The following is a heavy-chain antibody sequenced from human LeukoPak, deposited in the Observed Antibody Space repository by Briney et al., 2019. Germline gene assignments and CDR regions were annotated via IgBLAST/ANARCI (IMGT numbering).Heavy chain of an antibody. V-gene: IGHV3-7*01. Sequence: PGGSLRLSCAASGFTFSSYSMSWVRQASGKGLEWVANIKQDGSEKYYVDSVKGRFTISRDNAKNSLYLQMNSLRAEDTAVYYCARDKGGTGTNWFDPWGQGTLVTVSS. D-gene: IGHD1-1*01. CDR2: IKQDGSEK. CDR1: GFTFSSYS. CDR3: ARDKGGTGTNWFDP. J-gene: IGHJ5*02.